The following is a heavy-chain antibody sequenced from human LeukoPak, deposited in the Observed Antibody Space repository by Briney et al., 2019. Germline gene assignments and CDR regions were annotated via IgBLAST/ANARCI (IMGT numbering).Heavy chain of an antibody. Sequence: GTPLRLSCAASGFTFSSYGMHWVRQAPGKGLEWVAVIWYDGSEKYYADSVKGRFTISRDNSKNTLFLQMSSLTAEDTAVYYCARWSCDHWGQGTLVTVSS. J-gene: IGHJ5*02. CDR1: GFTFSSYG. CDR3: ARWSCDH. V-gene: IGHV3-33*01. CDR2: IWYDGSEK.